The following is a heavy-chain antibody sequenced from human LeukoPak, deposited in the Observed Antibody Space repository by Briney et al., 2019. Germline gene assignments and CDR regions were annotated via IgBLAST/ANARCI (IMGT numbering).Heavy chain of an antibody. CDR1: GYSFSSYW. D-gene: IGHD6-19*01. V-gene: IGHV5-51*01. CDR2: IYPGDSDT. J-gene: IGHJ4*02. Sequence: GESLKISCKGSGYSFSSYWIGWVRQMPGKGLEWMGIIYPGDSDTRYSPSFQGQVTISADKSISTAYLQWGSLKASDTAMYYCARRKAVAGTTKAYFDYWGQGTLVTVSS. CDR3: ARRKAVAGTTKAYFDY.